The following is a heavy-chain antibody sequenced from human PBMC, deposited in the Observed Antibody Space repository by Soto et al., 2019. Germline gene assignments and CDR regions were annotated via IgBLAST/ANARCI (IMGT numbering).Heavy chain of an antibody. D-gene: IGHD2-15*01. J-gene: IGHJ4*02. Sequence: VKVSCKASGYTFTSYDINRVRQATGQGLEWMGWMNPNSGNTGYAQKFQGRVTMTRNTSISTAYMELSSLRSEDTAVYYCARGYCSGGSCQIDYRGQGTLVTVSS. CDR3: ARGYCSGGSCQIDY. CDR2: MNPNSGNT. V-gene: IGHV1-8*01. CDR1: GYTFTSYD.